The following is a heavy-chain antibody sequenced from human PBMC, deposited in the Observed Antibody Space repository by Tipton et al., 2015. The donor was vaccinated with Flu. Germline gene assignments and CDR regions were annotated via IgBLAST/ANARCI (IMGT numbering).Heavy chain of an antibody. J-gene: IGHJ6*03. CDR3: ARVVVPAAILEDHYYMDV. D-gene: IGHD2-2*02. CDR2: IYYSGST. Sequence: TLSLTCTVSGGSISSSSYYWGWIRQPPGKGLEWIGSIYYSGSTYYNPSLKSRVTISVDTSKNQFSLKLSSVTAADTAVYYCARVVVPAAILEDHYYMDVWGKGTTVTVSS. CDR1: GGSISSSSYY. V-gene: IGHV4-39*07.